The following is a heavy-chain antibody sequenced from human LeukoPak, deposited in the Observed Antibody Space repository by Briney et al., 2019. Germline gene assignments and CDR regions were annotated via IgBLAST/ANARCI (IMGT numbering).Heavy chain of an antibody. CDR2: INHSGST. V-gene: IGHV4-34*01. CDR3: ARGIPGSVVVPAALYYFDY. D-gene: IGHD2-2*01. J-gene: IGHJ4*02. Sequence: SETLSLTCAVYGGSFSGYYWSWIRQPPGKGLEWIGEINHSGSTNYNPSLKSRVTISVDTSKNQFSRKLSSVTAADTAVYYWARGIPGSVVVPAALYYFDYWGQGTLVTVSS. CDR1: GGSFSGYY.